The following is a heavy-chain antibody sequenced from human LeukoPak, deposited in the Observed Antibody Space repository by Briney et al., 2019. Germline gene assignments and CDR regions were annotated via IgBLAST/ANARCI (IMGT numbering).Heavy chain of an antibody. V-gene: IGHV4-59*01. D-gene: IGHD5-24*01. Sequence: PSETLSLTCTVSGGSIVSYYWNWIRQPPGKGLEWIVYIYYSGSTNYNPSLKSRITISVDTSKNQFSLKLSSVTAADTAVYYCAGVRQQYPPELRFDPWGQGTLVTVSS. CDR2: IYYSGST. CDR3: AGVRQQYPPELRFDP. CDR1: GGSIVSYY. J-gene: IGHJ5*02.